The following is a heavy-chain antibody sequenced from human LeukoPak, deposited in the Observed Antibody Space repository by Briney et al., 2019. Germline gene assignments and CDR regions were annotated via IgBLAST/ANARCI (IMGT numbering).Heavy chain of an antibody. CDR2: IASSGSTI. Sequence: GGSLRLSCAASGFTFRRYEMNWVRQAPGKGLEWVSYIASSGSTIYYADSVKGRFTISRDNAKNSLYLQMNSLRAEDTAVYYCARDTGSSWYQDYWGQGTLVTVSS. D-gene: IGHD6-13*01. J-gene: IGHJ4*02. CDR3: ARDTGSSWYQDY. V-gene: IGHV3-48*03. CDR1: GFTFRRYE.